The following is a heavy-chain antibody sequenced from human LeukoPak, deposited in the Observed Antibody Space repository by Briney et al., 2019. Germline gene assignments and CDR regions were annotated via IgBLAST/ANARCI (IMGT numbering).Heavy chain of an antibody. V-gene: IGHV4-59*08. D-gene: IGHD6-19*01. CDR1: GGSIRSYY. Sequence: SETLSLTCTVSGGSIRSYYWSWIRQPPGKGLEWIGYIYYSGSTNYNPSLKSRVTMSVDTSKNQFSLKLGSVTAADTAVYYCARGAVAGTGLFDYWGQGTLVTVSS. J-gene: IGHJ4*02. CDR3: ARGAVAGTGLFDY. CDR2: IYYSGST.